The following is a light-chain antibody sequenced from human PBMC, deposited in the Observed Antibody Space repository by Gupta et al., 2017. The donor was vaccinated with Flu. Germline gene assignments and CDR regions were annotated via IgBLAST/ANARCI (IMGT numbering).Light chain of an antibody. J-gene: IGKJ1*01. V-gene: IGKV1-17*01. CDR1: QGIRND. CDR2: AAS. CDR3: RRQNSYPRT. Sequence: DTQMTQSPSSLYASVGDRVTITCRASQGIRNDLGWYQQKPGKAPKRLIYAASIAQSGVPSRFSGSASGTEFTLIISILHPEDFATYYCRRQNSYPRTFGEGTKVEIK.